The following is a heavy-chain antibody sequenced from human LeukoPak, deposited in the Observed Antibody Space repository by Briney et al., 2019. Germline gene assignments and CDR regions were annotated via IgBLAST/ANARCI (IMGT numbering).Heavy chain of an antibody. CDR2: ISSSGSTI. D-gene: IGHD1-26*01. J-gene: IGHJ6*03. CDR1: GFTFSSYE. Sequence: PGGSLRLSCAASGFTFSSYEMNWVRQAPGKGLEWVSYISSSGSTIYYADSVKGQFTISRDNSKNTLYLQMNSLRAEDTAVYYCAKDGGSGSYRHYYYYYYMDVWGKGTTVTISS. V-gene: IGHV3-48*03. CDR3: AKDGGSGSYRHYYYYYYMDV.